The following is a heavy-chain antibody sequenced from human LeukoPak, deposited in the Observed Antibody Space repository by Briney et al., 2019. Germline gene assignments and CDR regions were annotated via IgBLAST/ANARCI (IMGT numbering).Heavy chain of an antibody. CDR3: ARDVAATTVAAGAFDP. Sequence: GGSLRLSCEASGFTSNGFMFDDFGMSWFRQGPGKGLEWVSGIDWRGANTGYADSVKGRFTISRDNGKNFLYLQMYSLRDEDTALYYCARDVAATTVAAGAFDPWGQGTLVIVTS. CDR1: GFTSNGFMFDDFG. CDR2: IDWRGANT. V-gene: IGHV3-20*04. D-gene: IGHD2-15*01. J-gene: IGHJ5*02.